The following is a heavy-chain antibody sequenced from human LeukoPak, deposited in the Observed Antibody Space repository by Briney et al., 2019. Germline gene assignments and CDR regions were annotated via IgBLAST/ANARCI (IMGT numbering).Heavy chain of an antibody. D-gene: IGHD5-18*01. V-gene: IGHV3-74*01. Sequence: PGGSLRLSCAASGFTFSSYWMHWVRQAPGKGLVWVSRINSDGSSTSYADSVKGRFTISRDNAKNTLYLQMNSLRAEDTAVYYCARVGITTWIQLYDPLDYWGQGTLVTVSS. CDR3: ARVGITTWIQLYDPLDY. CDR2: INSDGSST. CDR1: GFTFSSYW. J-gene: IGHJ4*02.